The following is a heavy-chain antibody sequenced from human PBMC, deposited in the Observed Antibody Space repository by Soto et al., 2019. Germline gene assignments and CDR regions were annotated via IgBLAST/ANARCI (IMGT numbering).Heavy chain of an antibody. V-gene: IGHV3-30*03. J-gene: IGHJ4*02. Sequence: GSLRLSCAASGFTFGSYGMHWVRQAPGKGLEWVAIISYDGSNQYYADSVKGRFTTSRDNFKNTLYLQMNSLTPEDTAVYFCASELDIPRDYYFDYWGRGTLVTVAS. D-gene: IGHD2-15*01. CDR1: GFTFGSYG. CDR2: ISYDGSNQ. CDR3: ASELDIPRDYYFDY.